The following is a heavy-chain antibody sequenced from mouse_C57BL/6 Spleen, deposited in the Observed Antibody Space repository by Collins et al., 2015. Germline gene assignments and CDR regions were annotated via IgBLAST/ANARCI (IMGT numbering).Heavy chain of an antibody. J-gene: IGHJ1*03. CDR2: INPNNGGT. D-gene: IGHD2-1*01. CDR1: GYTFTDYY. CDR3: AREGYGNRGYFDV. Sequence: EVQLQQSGPELVKPGASVKISCKASGYTFTDYYMNWVKQSHGKSLEWIGDINPNNGGTSYNQKFKGKATLTVDKSSSTAYMELRSLTSEDSAVYYCAREGYGNRGYFDVWGHRDHGHRLL. V-gene: IGHV1-26*01.